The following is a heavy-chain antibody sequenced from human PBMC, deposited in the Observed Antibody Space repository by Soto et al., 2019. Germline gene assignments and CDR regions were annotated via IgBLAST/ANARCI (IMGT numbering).Heavy chain of an antibody. D-gene: IGHD1-1*01. CDR2: IKHSGST. J-gene: IGHJ5*02. Sequence: QVQLQQCAAGLLKPSETLALTCAVYGWSFSGYYWCWIRQPPGKGLDWIGEIKHSGSTNYNPSLKSRVTLSLDTSKNQFSLKLSAVTAADPAVYSWARGGGWNQNWFAPGGQGTLVTVSS. V-gene: IGHV4-34*01. CDR1: GWSFSGYY. CDR3: ARGGGWNQNWFAP.